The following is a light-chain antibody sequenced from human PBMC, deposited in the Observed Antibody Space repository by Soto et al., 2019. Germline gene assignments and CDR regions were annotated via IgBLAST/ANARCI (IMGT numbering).Light chain of an antibody. CDR1: SSNIGAGYD. CDR2: GNN. Sequence: QSGLTHPPAVSLAPGHRVIISWTGSSSNIGAGYDVHLYQQRPGTAPKLLIFGNNNRPSGVPDRFSGSKSGTSASLAITGLQAEDEGDYYCQSYDSTLSDRYVFGTGAKVTVL. CDR3: QSYDSTLSDRYV. J-gene: IGLJ1*01. V-gene: IGLV1-40*01.